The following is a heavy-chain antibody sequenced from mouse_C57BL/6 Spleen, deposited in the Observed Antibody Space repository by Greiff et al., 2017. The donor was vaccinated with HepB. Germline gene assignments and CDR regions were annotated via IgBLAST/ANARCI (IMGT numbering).Heavy chain of an antibody. Sequence: QVQLQQPGPELVKPGASVKISCKASGYAFSSSWMNWVKQRPGKGLEWIGRIYPGDGDTNYNGKFKGKATLTADKSSSTAYMQLSSLTSEDSAVYFCARDYRFAYWGQGTLVTVSA. D-gene: IGHD2-13*01. CDR1: GYAFSSSW. V-gene: IGHV1-82*01. J-gene: IGHJ3*01. CDR2: IYPGDGDT. CDR3: ARDYRFAY.